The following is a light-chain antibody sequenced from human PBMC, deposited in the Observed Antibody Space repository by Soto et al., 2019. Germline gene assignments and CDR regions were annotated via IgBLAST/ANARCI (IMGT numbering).Light chain of an antibody. Sequence: EIVMTQSPATLSVSPGERDTLSCRASQSVGRNLAWYQQKPGQSPRLLIYGASTRVTGIPARFSGSGSGTDFTLTISSLQYEDYAIYSCQQYNHWPPLTFGGGTKLEIK. V-gene: IGKV3-15*01. J-gene: IGKJ4*01. CDR2: GAS. CDR3: QQYNHWPPLT. CDR1: QSVGRN.